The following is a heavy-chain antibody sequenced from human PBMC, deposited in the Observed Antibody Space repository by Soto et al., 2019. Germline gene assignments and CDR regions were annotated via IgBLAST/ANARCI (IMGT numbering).Heavy chain of an antibody. CDR1: GFTFSSYS. Sequence: GESLKISCAASGFTFSSYSMNWVRQAPGKGLEWVSSISSSSSYIYYADSVKGRFTISRDNAKNSLYLQMNSLRAEDTAVYYCARLRTYYDFWSGPTTVDYGMGVWGQGTTVTVSS. CDR3: ARLRTYYDFWSGPTTVDYGMGV. D-gene: IGHD3-3*01. V-gene: IGHV3-21*01. CDR2: ISSSSSYI. J-gene: IGHJ6*02.